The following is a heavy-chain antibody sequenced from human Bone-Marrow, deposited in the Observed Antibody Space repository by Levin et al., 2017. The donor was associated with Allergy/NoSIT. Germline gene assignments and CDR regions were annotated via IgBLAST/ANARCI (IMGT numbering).Heavy chain of an antibody. Sequence: GGSLRLSCAASGFNVNSNFMTWVRQAPGKGLEWVSVIYTDDTTHYADSVKGRFTISRDNSKNTVHLQMNSLKTDDTAVYYCARNLRSSGYYGIVDLWGRGTRVTVSS. CDR1: GFNVNSNF. CDR2: IYTDDTT. CDR3: ARNLRSSGYYGIVDL. J-gene: IGHJ2*01. D-gene: IGHD3-22*01. V-gene: IGHV3-53*01.